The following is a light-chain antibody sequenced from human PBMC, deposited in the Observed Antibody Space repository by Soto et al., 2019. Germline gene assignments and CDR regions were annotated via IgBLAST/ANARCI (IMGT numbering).Light chain of an antibody. V-gene: IGLV1-51*01. Sequence: QSVLTQPPSVSAAPGQKVTISCSGRSSNIGYNSVSWYQQLPGTAPQLLIYDNNKRPSGIPDRFSGSKSGTSATLGITGLQTGDEADYFCGTWDNSLSGGVFGGGTKVTVL. CDR2: DNN. J-gene: IGLJ2*01. CDR1: SSNIGYNS. CDR3: GTWDNSLSGGV.